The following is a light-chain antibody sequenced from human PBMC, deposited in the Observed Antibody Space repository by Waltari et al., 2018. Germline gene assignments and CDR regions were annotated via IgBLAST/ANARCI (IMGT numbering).Light chain of an antibody. V-gene: IGKV2-28*01. Sequence: DIVMTQSPLSLPVTPGEPASISCRPSPGLRHSNGYNYLDLYLQKPGKSPQLLIYLGSNRTSGVPDRFSGSGSGTDFTLKISRVEAEDVGVYYCMQALQTPWTFGQGTKVEIK. J-gene: IGKJ1*01. CDR2: LGS. CDR1: PGLRHSNGYNY. CDR3: MQALQTPWT.